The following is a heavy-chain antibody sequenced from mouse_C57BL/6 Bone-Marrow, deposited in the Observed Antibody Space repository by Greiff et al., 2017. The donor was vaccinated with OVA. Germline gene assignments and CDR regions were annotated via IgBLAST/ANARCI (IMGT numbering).Heavy chain of an antibody. CDR2: IHPNSGST. J-gene: IGHJ4*01. D-gene: IGHD1-1*01. CDR3: ASTVVAPNYAMDY. Sequence: VQLQQPGAELVKPGASVKLSCKASGYTFTSYWMHWVKQRPGQGLEWIGMIHPNSGSTNYNEKFKSKATLTVDKSSSTAYMQLSSLTSEDSAVYYCASTVVAPNYAMDYWGQGTSVTVSS. CDR1: GYTFTSYW. V-gene: IGHV1-64*01.